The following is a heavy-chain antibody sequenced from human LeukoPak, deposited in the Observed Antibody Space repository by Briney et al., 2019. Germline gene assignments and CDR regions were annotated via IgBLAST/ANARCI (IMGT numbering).Heavy chain of an antibody. V-gene: IGHV4-61*02. CDR3: ARVTTGGYYNC. J-gene: IGHJ4*02. Sequence: PSQTLSLTCTVSGGSISSGTYYWTWIRQPAGKGLEWIGRIYTTGSTNYNPSLKSRATMSTDTSKNQFSLKLSSVTAADTAVYYCARVTTGGYYNCWGQGTLVTVSS. CDR1: GGSISSGTYY. CDR2: IYTTGST. D-gene: IGHD3-22*01.